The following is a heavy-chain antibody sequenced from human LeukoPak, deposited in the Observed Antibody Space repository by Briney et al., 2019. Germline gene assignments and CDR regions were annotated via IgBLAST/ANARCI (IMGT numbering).Heavy chain of an antibody. V-gene: IGHV3-23*01. CDR1: GFTFSSYA. CDR2: ISGSGGST. J-gene: IGHJ4*02. Sequence: PGGSLRLSCAASGFTFSSYAMSWVRQAPGKGLEWVSAISGSGGSTYYADSVKGRFTISRDNSKNTLYLQMNSLRAEDTAVYYCAKVHYYGSGSYYRTIDYWGQGTLVTVSS. D-gene: IGHD3-10*01. CDR3: AKVHYYGSGSYYRTIDY.